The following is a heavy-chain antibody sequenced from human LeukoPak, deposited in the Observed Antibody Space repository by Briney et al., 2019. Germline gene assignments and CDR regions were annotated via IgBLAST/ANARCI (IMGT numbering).Heavy chain of an antibody. Sequence: GSLRLSCAASGFTFSNAWMSWIRQPPGKGLEWIGYIYYSGSTNYNPSLKSRVTISVDTSKNQFSLKLSSVTAADTAVYYCARLRTGEAGFDYWGQGTLVTVSS. CDR1: GFTFSNAW. J-gene: IGHJ4*02. CDR3: ARLRTGEAGFDY. D-gene: IGHD7-27*01. V-gene: IGHV4-59*01. CDR2: IYYSGST.